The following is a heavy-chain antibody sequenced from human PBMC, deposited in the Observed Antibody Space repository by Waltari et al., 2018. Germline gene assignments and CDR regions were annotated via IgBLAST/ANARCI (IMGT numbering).Heavy chain of an antibody. CDR1: GGSISSGSYY. D-gene: IGHD6-13*01. J-gene: IGHJ6*02. V-gene: IGHV4-61*02. CDR3: ASSIAAAVEYYYGMDV. CDR2: IYTSGST. Sequence: QVQLQESGPGLVKPSQTLSLTCTVSGGSISSGSYYWSWLRSPAGKGLEWIGRIYTSGSTNYNPSLKSRVTISVDTSKNQFSLKLSSVTAADTAVYYCASSIAAAVEYYYGMDVWGQGTTVTVSS.